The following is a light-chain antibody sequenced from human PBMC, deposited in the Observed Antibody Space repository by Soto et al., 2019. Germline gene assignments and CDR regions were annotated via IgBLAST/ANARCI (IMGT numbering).Light chain of an antibody. V-gene: IGKV3-20*01. J-gene: IGKJ4*01. CDR1: QSVSSSY. CDR2: GAS. CDR3: QQYGSSPLT. Sequence: ESVLAQSSSPLFLSPGERATLSFRGSQSVSSSYLAWYKQKPGQAPRLXIYGASSRATGIPDRFSGSGSGTEFTLTISRLEPEDFAVYYCQQYGSSPLTFGGGTKVDIK.